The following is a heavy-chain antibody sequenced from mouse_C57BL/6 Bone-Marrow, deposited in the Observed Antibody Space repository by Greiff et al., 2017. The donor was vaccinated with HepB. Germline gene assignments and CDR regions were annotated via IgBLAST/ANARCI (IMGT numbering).Heavy chain of an antibody. Sequence: VQLQQPGAELVKPGASVKMSCKASGYTFTSYWITWVKQRPGQGLEWIGDIYPGSGSTNYNEKFKSKATLTVDTSSSTAYMQLSSLTSEDSAVYYCARRSSTYCSNYGAMDYWGQGTSVTVSS. J-gene: IGHJ4*01. CDR2: IYPGSGST. CDR3: ARRSSTYCSNYGAMDY. V-gene: IGHV1-55*01. CDR1: GYTFTSYW. D-gene: IGHD2-5*01.